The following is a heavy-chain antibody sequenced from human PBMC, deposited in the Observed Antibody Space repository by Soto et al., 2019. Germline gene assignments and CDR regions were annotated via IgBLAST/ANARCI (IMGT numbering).Heavy chain of an antibody. CDR1: GYTFTSYG. J-gene: IGHJ5*02. CDR2: ISAYNGNT. CDR3: ARMATSGTLNWFDP. V-gene: IGHV1-18*04. Sequence: GASVKVSCKASGYTFTSYGISWVRQAPGQGLEWMGWISAYNGNTNYAQKLQGRVTMTTDTSTSTAYMELRSLTSDDTAIYYCARMATSGTLNWFDPWGQGTLVTVSS.